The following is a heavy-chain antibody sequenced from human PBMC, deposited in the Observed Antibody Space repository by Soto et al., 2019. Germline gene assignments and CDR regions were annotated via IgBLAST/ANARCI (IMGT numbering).Heavy chain of an antibody. D-gene: IGHD6-13*01. CDR1: GFTFSSYA. Sequence: QVQLVESGGGVVQPGRSLRLSCAASGFTFSSYAMHWVRQAPGKGREWVAVISYDGSNKYYADSVKGRFTISRDNSKNTLYLQMNSLRAEDTAVYYCASALAAAGTHGFFLPAADWGQGTLVTVSS. V-gene: IGHV3-30-3*01. CDR2: ISYDGSNK. J-gene: IGHJ4*02. CDR3: ASALAAAGTHGFFLPAAD.